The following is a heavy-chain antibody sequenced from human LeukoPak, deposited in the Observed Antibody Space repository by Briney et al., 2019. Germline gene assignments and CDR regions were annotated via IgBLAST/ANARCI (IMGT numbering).Heavy chain of an antibody. CDR2: ISGSGSYT. D-gene: IGHD1-26*01. CDR1: GFTFDDCG. J-gene: IGHJ4*02. CDR3: AKGSRWELPIDY. V-gene: IGHV3-23*01. Sequence: GGSLRLSCAASGFTFDDCGMSWVRQAPGKGLEWVSAISGSGSYTYYADSVKGRFTISRDNSKNTLSLQMNILRAEDTAAYYCAKGSRWELPIDYWGQGTLVTVSS.